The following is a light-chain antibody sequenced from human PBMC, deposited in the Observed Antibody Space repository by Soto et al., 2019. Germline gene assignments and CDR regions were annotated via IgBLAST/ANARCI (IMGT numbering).Light chain of an antibody. CDR2: DAS. Sequence: EIVLAQSPATLSLSPGERATLSCRASQDISNFLAWYQQRPGQAPRLLIYDASNRATGIPARFSGSGSGTDFTLTIVGLEPEDFAIYYCQQYNNWPPVSTFGQGTKLEMK. V-gene: IGKV3-11*01. CDR3: QQYNNWPPVST. CDR1: QDISNF. J-gene: IGKJ2*01.